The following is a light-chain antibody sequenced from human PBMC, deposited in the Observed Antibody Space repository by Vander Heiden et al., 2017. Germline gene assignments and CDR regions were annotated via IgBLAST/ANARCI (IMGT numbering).Light chain of an antibody. V-gene: IGKV3-11*01. CDR3: HLRNSGHPLYT. J-gene: IGKJ2*01. CDR1: QSVSSY. Sequence: EIVLTQSPATLSLSPGERAALSCRASQSVSSYLAWYQQKPGQAPRLLIYDASNRATVIQARFSGSGYGTDFTLIISSLEPADFAIYYCHLRNSGHPLYTFSQGTKMEIK. CDR2: DAS.